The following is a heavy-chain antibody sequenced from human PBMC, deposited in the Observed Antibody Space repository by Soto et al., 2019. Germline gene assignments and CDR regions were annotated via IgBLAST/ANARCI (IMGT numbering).Heavy chain of an antibody. CDR3: AKYGGHDAAYLDL. Sequence: GGSLRLSCAASGFTFSNYAMSWVRQAPGKGLEWVSAISGGGGDTFYADSVKGRFTISRDNSKNTLYLQMNSLRAEDTAVYYCAKYGGHDAAYLDLWGRGTLVTVSS. J-gene: IGHJ2*01. D-gene: IGHD3-16*01. V-gene: IGHV3-23*01. CDR1: GFTFSNYA. CDR2: ISGGGGDT.